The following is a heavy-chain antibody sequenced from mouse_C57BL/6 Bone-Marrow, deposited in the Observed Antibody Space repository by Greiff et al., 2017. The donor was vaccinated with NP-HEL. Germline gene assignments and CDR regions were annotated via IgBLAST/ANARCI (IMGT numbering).Heavy chain of an antibody. D-gene: IGHD1-1*01. Sequence: QVQLQQPGAELVKPGASVKVSCKASGYTFTSYWMHWVKQRPGQGLEWIGRIHPSDRDTNYIQKFKGKATLTVDKSSSTAYMQLSSLTSEDSAVYYGAIDYYGSSYVYAMDYWGQGTSVTVSS. CDR3: AIDYYGSSYVYAMDY. CDR2: IHPSDRDT. J-gene: IGHJ4*01. V-gene: IGHV1-74*01. CDR1: GYTFTSYW.